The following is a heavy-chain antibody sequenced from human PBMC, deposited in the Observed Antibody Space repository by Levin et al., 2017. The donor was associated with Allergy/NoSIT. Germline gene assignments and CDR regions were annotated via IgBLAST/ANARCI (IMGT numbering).Heavy chain of an antibody. CDR3: AKGDYDSGVYGGLGLFWD. J-gene: IGHJ4*02. V-gene: IGHV3-23*01. CDR2: ISGSGGTT. CDR1: XXXXXXXA. D-gene: IGHD4-17*01. Sequence: GESLKISCAASXXXXXXXARGYALQAPGKGLEWVSAISGSGGTTYYADSVKGRFTISRDNSKNTLYLQMNSLRAEDTALYYCAKGDYDSGVYGGLGLFWDWGQGTLVTVSS.